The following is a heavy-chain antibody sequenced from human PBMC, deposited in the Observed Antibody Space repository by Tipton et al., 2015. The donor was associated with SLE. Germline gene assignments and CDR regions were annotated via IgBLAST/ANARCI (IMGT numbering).Heavy chain of an antibody. CDR2: ISYDGSNK. CDR1: GFTFSYYA. Sequence: RSLRLSCAASGFTFSYYAMHWVRQAPGKGLEWVAVISYDGSNKYYADSVKGRFTISRDNSKNTLYLQMNSLRAEDTAVYYCARDRNDFWSGYDYYYYGMDVWGQGTTVTVSS. D-gene: IGHD3-3*01. V-gene: IGHV3-30-3*01. CDR3: ARDRNDFWSGYDYYYYGMDV. J-gene: IGHJ6*02.